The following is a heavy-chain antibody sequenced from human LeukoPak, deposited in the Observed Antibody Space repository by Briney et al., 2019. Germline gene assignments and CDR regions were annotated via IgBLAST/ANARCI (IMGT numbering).Heavy chain of an antibody. J-gene: IGHJ3*02. CDR3: ARAAQLSPLALDI. Sequence: GGSLRLSCAASGFTFSSYSMNWVRQAPGKGLEWVSSISSSSSYIYYADSVKGRFTISRDNAKNSLYLQMNSPRAEDTAVYYCARAAQLSPLALDIWGQGTMVTVSS. V-gene: IGHV3-21*01. D-gene: IGHD1-1*01. CDR1: GFTFSSYS. CDR2: ISSSSSYI.